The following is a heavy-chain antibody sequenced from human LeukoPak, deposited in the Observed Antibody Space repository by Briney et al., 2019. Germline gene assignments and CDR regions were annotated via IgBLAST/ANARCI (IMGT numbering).Heavy chain of an antibody. CDR2: LSFDGSNN. CDR1: GFTFTPYA. Sequence: GGSLRLSCTASGFTFTPYAMHWVRQAPGKGLEWVAVLSFDGSNNFYADSVRGRFTVSRDISKNTLFLQMDSLRVEDTAVYYCAKDGYCGSASCYGWFDPWGPGTLVTVSS. D-gene: IGHD2-2*03. CDR3: AKDGYCGSASCYGWFDP. V-gene: IGHV3-30*04. J-gene: IGHJ5*02.